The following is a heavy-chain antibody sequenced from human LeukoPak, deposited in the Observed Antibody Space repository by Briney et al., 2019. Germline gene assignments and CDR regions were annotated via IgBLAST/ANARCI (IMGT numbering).Heavy chain of an antibody. J-gene: IGHJ4*02. CDR3: ARVLRIAAADLFDY. D-gene: IGHD6-13*01. CDR1: GGTFSSYA. V-gene: IGHV1-69*01. Sequence: GSSVKVSCKASGGTFSSYAISWVRQAPGQGLEWMGGIIPIFGTANYAQKFQGRVTITADESTSTAYMELSSLRSEDTAVYYCARVLRIAAADLFDYWGQGTLVTVSS. CDR2: IIPIFGTA.